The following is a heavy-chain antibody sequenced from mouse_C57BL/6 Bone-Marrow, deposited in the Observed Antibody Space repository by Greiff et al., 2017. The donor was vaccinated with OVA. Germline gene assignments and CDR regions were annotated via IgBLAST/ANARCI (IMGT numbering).Heavy chain of an antibody. J-gene: IGHJ4*01. CDR1: GYAFSSSW. D-gene: IGHD2-3*01. CDR3: ARNDDGYYFYAMDY. CDR2: IYPGDGDT. Sequence: VQLQQSGPELVKPGASVKISCKASGYAFSSSWMNWVKPRPGKGLEWIGRIYPGDGDTNYNGKFKGKATLTADKSSSTAYMQLSSLTSEDSAVYFCARNDDGYYFYAMDYWGQGTSVTVSS. V-gene: IGHV1-82*01.